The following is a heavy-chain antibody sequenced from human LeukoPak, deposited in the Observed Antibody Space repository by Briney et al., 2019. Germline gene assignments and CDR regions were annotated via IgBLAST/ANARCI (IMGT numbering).Heavy chain of an antibody. CDR2: ISAYNGNT. J-gene: IGHJ6*02. CDR3: ARGPLLVAVAGTSPTGGMDV. Sequence: ASVKVSCKASGYTFTIYGISWVRQAPGQGLERMGWISAYNGNTNYAQKLQGRVTMTTDTSTSTAYMELRSLRSDDTAVYYCARGPLLVAVAGTSPTGGMDVWGQGTTVTVSS. CDR1: GYTFTIYG. D-gene: IGHD6-19*01. V-gene: IGHV1-18*01.